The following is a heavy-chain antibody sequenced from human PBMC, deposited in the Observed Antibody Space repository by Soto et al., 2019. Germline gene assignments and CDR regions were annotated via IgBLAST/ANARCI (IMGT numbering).Heavy chain of an antibody. CDR3: ARDRGIAAAGYYYYGMDD. D-gene: IGHD6-13*01. V-gene: IGHV3-21*01. CDR2: ISSSSSYI. CDR1: GFTFSSYS. Sequence: EVQLVESGGGLVKPGGSLRLSCAASGFTFSSYSMNWVRQAPGKGLEWVSSISSSSSYIYYADSVKGRFTISRDNAKNSLYLQMNSLRAEDTAVYYCARDRGIAAAGYYYYGMDDWGQGTTVTVSS. J-gene: IGHJ6*02.